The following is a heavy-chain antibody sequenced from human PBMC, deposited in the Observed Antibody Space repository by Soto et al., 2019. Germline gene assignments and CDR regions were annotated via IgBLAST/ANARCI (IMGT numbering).Heavy chain of an antibody. D-gene: IGHD3-22*01. J-gene: IGHJ4*02. Sequence: GGSLRLSCAASGFTFSSYGMHWVRQAPGKGLEWVAVIWYDGSNKYYADSVKGRFTISRDNSKNTLYLQMNSLRAEDTAVYYCASDLHDSSGKYPNPGFDYWGQGTLVTVSS. CDR1: GFTFSSYG. CDR2: IWYDGSNK. CDR3: ASDLHDSSGKYPNPGFDY. V-gene: IGHV3-33*01.